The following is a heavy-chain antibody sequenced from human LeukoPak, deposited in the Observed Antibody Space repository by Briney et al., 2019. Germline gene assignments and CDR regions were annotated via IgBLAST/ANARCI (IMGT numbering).Heavy chain of an antibody. J-gene: IGHJ4*02. V-gene: IGHV3-7*01. D-gene: IGHD2-2*02. CDR1: GFTFSNAW. CDR3: AKSDCTSTSCYTIDY. Sequence: PGGSLRLSCAASGFTFSNAWMSWVRQAPGKGLEGVANIKQDGSEKYYVDSVKGRFTISRDNAKNSLYLQMNSLRAEDTAVYYCAKSDCTSTSCYTIDYWGQGTLVTVSS. CDR2: IKQDGSEK.